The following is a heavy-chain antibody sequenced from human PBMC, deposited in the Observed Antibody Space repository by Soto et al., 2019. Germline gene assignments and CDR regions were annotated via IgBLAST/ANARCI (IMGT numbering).Heavy chain of an antibody. CDR2: MYNSVST. Sequence: QVQLQESGPGLVXPSXXXSLTXTVSGGSISSGGYYWSWIRQHPGKGLEWIGYMYNSVSTYYNPSLKSRVTISVDKSKNQFSLXLSSXTXADXAVYYCSRDPQYWGQGTLVTVSS. J-gene: IGHJ4*02. CDR1: GGSISSGGYY. CDR3: SRDPQY. V-gene: IGHV4-31*02.